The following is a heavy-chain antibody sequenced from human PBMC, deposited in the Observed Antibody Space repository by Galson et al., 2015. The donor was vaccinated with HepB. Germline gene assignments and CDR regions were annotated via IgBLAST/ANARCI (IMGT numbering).Heavy chain of an antibody. CDR1: GFTFSSYG. J-gene: IGHJ4*02. CDR2: ISYDGSNK. D-gene: IGHD3-22*01. V-gene: IGHV3-30*18. CDR3: AKRAYYYDSSSYFDY. Sequence: SLRLSCAASGFTFSSYGMHWVRQAPGKGLEWVAVISYDGSNKYYADSVKGRFTISRDNSKNTLYLQMNSLRAEDTAVYYCAKRAYYYDSSSYFDYWGQGTLVTVSS.